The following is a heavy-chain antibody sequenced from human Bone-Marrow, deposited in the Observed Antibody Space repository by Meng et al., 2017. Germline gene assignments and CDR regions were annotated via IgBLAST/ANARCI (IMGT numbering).Heavy chain of an antibody. CDR1: GFTFSSYA. J-gene: IGHJ6*02. Sequence: GESLKISCAASGFTFSSYAMHWVRQAPGKGLECVAVISYGGSNKYYADSVKGRFTISRDNSKNTLYLQMNSLRAEDTAVYYCARAGYSSGWTNTYYYYGMDVWGQGTTVTVSS. D-gene: IGHD6-19*01. CDR3: ARAGYSSGWTNTYYYYGMDV. CDR2: ISYGGSNK. V-gene: IGHV3-30*01.